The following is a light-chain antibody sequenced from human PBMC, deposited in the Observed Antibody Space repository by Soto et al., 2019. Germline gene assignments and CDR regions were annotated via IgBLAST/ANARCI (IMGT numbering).Light chain of an antibody. J-gene: IGLJ1*01. Sequence: QSVLTQPRSVSGSPGQSVSISCTGTSSDVGGYTYVSWYQQHPGKAPKVMIYDVSKRPSGAPDRFSGSKSGNTASLTISGLQSEDEADYYCCSYAGRYTYVFGTGTKLTVL. CDR3: CSYAGRYTYV. CDR1: SSDVGGYTY. CDR2: DVS. V-gene: IGLV2-11*01.